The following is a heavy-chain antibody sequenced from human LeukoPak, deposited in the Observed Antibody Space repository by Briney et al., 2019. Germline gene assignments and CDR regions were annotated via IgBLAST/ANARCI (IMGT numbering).Heavy chain of an antibody. V-gene: IGHV3-9*01. CDR2: ISWNSGTI. J-gene: IGHJ4*02. Sequence: SLTLSCAASGFTFDDYAMHWVRQAPGRGREWVAGISWNSGTIGYADSVKGRFTMSRDNAKNSLHLQMNSLRAEDTALYYCAKDIDAGYSSSWYDYWGQGTLVTVSS. CDR3: AKDIDAGYSSSWYDY. CDR1: GFTFDDYA. D-gene: IGHD6-13*01.